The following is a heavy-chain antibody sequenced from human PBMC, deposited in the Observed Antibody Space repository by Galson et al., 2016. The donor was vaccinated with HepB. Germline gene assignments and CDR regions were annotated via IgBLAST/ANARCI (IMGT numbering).Heavy chain of an antibody. Sequence: SVKVSCKASGGIFTSHIFNWVRQAPGQTLEWMGRIIPMLNTVNYTQKFQGRVAFTADKSTTTAYMELSRLRSDYTAVYYCARSAFSSGWSEGGWFHSWGQGTLVTVSS. CDR1: GGIFTSHI. CDR3: ARSAFSSGWSEGGWFHS. D-gene: IGHD6-19*01. CDR2: IIPMLNTV. J-gene: IGHJ5*01. V-gene: IGHV1-69*08.